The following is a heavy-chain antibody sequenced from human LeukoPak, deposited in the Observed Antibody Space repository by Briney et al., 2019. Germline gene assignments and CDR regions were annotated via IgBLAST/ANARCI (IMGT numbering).Heavy chain of an antibody. CDR2: VSSTGAT. D-gene: IGHD3-16*01. V-gene: IGHV4-59*08. J-gene: IGHJ2*01. CDR3: ARLKVGAYFDL. Sequence: SETLSLTCTVSDDSISTYYWSWIRRPPGKGPEWIAYVSSTGATSYNPSLRSRVSISLDTSKSHFSLKLSSVTVAGTAVYFCARLKVGAYFDLWGRGTLVTVSS. CDR1: DDSISTYY.